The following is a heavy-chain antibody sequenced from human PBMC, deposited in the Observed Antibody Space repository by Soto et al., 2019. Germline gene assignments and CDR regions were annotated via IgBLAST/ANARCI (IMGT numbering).Heavy chain of an antibody. J-gene: IGHJ4*02. V-gene: IGHV4-39*02. CDR2: LFYSGNT. D-gene: IGHD3-22*01. Sequence: GTVSSSSCVRACINQPPRRGIWWIWMLFYSGNTYYNPSLKSRVTLSVDKSKDHSFLQLSSVTAADTAVYSCARNYHVGSGYLYWGQGTMVTVSS. CDR3: ARNYHVGSGYLY. CDR1: GTVSSSSCV.